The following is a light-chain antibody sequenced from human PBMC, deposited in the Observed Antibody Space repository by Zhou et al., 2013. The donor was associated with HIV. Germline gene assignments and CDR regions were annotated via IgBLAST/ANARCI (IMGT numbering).Light chain of an antibody. CDR2: GAS. CDR1: QSVSSN. CDR3: QQRSNWLT. Sequence: EIVMTQSPATLSVSPGERATLSCRASQSVSSNLAWYQQKPGQAPRLLIYGASSRATGFPARFSGSGSGTDFTLTISSLEPEDSAVYYCQQRSNWLTFGGGTKVEIK. V-gene: IGKV3-15*01. J-gene: IGKJ4*01.